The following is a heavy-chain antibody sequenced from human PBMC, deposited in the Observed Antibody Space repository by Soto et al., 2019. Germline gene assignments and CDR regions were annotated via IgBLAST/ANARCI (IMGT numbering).Heavy chain of an antibody. CDR3: ARADLWFGELSNSVTGYGMDV. Sequence: GGSLRLSCAASGFTFSSYSMNWVRQAPGKGLEWVSYISSSSSTIYYADSVKGRFTISRDNAKNSLYLQMNSLRDEDTAVYYCARADLWFGELSNSVTGYGMDVWGQGTTVTVSS. V-gene: IGHV3-48*02. CDR1: GFTFSSYS. J-gene: IGHJ6*02. CDR2: ISSSSSTI. D-gene: IGHD3-10*01.